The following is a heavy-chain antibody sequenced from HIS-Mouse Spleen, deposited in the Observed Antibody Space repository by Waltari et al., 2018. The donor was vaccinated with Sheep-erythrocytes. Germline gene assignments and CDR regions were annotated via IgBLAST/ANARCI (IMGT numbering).Heavy chain of an antibody. J-gene: IGHJ6*02. CDR3: ARTPRDYDFWSGYYFYYYGMDV. Sequence: QVTLRESGPALVKPTQTLTLTCTFSGFSLSTSGMCVSWIRQPPGKALEWLALIDWDDDKYYSTSLKTRLTISKDTSKNQVVLTMTNMDPVDTATYYCARTPRDYDFWSGYYFYYYGMDVWGQVTTVTVSS. D-gene: IGHD3-3*01. CDR2: IDWDDDK. CDR1: GFSLSTSGMC. V-gene: IGHV2-70*01.